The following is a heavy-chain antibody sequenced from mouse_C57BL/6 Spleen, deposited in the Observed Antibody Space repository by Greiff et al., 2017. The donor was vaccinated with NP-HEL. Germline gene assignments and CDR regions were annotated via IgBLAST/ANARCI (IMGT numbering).Heavy chain of an antibody. D-gene: IGHD3-2*02. V-gene: IGHV1-50*01. J-gene: IGHJ3*01. CDR1: GYTFTSYW. CDR2: IDPSDSYT. CDR3: ARCSSGYQGWFAY. Sequence: VQLQQSGAELVKPGASVKLSCKASGYTFTSYWMQWVKQRPGQGLEWIGEIDPSDSYTNYNQKFKGKATLTVDTSSSTAYMQLSSLTSEDSAVYYCARCSSGYQGWFAYWGQGTLVTVSA.